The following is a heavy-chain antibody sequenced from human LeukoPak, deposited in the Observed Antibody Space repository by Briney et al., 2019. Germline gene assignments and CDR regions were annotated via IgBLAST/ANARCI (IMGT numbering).Heavy chain of an antibody. CDR3: ARATGSSTVPAYDAFDV. V-gene: IGHV1-18*01. J-gene: IGHJ3*01. Sequence: ASVKVSCKASGYTFMSYGISWVRQAPGQGLEWMGWITTYNDNTKYAQKVQGRVTMATDTSTSTAYMELRSLRSDDTAVYYCARATGSSTVPAYDAFDVWGQGTMVTVCS. CDR2: ITTYNDNT. CDR1: GYTFMSYG. D-gene: IGHD4-17*01.